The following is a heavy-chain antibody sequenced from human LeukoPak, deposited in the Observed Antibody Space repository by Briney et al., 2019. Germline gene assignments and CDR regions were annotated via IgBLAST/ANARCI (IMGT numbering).Heavy chain of an antibody. J-gene: IGHJ4*02. Sequence: GASVKVSCKASGYTFTSYGISWVRQAPGQGLEWMGWISAYNGNTNYAQKLQGRVTMTTDTSTSTAYVELRSLRSDDTAVYYCARDLLYYGSGRFPPNDYWGQGTLVTVSS. CDR2: ISAYNGNT. CDR1: GYTFTSYG. D-gene: IGHD3-10*01. V-gene: IGHV1-18*01. CDR3: ARDLLYYGSGRFPPNDY.